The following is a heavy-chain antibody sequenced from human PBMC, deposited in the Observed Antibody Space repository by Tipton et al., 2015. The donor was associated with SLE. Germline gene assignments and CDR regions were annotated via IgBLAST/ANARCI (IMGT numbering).Heavy chain of an antibody. CDR3: ARKISVPAWGDYFDY. V-gene: IGHV4-39*07. CDR1: GGSISSSSYY. D-gene: IGHD3-16*01. CDR2: IYHSGSI. Sequence: TLSLTCTVSGGSISSSSYYWGWIRQPPGKGLEWIGSIYHSGSIYYNPSFESRVTLSIDTSKNQFSLKLTSVTAADTAVYYCARKISVPAWGDYFDYWGLGTRVIVSS. J-gene: IGHJ4*02.